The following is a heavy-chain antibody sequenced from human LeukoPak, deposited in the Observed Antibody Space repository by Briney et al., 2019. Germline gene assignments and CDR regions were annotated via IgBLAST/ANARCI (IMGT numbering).Heavy chain of an antibody. CDR3: ARVRYPRVYYYMDV. CDR2: ISSSSTI. CDR1: GFTFSSYS. Sequence: GGSLRLSCAASGFTFSSYSMNWVRQAPGKGLEWVSYISSSSTIYYADSVKGRFTISRGNAKNSLYLQMNSLRAEDTAAYYCARVRYPRVYYYMDVWGKGTTVTVSS. V-gene: IGHV3-48*01. J-gene: IGHJ6*03. D-gene: IGHD1-1*01.